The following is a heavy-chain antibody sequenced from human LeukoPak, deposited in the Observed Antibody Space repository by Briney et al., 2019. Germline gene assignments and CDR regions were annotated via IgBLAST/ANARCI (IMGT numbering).Heavy chain of an antibody. CDR2: IYTSGST. D-gene: IGHD3-22*01. CDR3: ARGPYSYDSSGSFDY. V-gene: IGHV4-61*02. J-gene: IGHJ4*02. Sequence: PSETLSLTCTVSGGSISSGSYYWSWIRQPAGKGLEWIGRIYTSGSTNYNPSLKSRVTISVDTSRNQFSLKLNSVTAADTAVYSCARGPYSYDSSGSFDYWGQGALVTVSS. CDR1: GGSISSGSYY.